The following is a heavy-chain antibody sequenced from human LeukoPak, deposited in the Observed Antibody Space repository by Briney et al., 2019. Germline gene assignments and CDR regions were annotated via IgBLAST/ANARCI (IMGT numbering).Heavy chain of an antibody. CDR2: ISAYNGNT. CDR1: GYTFTSYG. J-gene: IGHJ5*02. D-gene: IGHD5-18*01. V-gene: IGHV1-18*01. Sequence: ASVKVSCKASGYTFTSYGISWVRRAPGQGLEWMGWISAYNGNTNYAQKLQGRVTMTTDTSTSTAYMELRSLRSDDTAVYYCARDPGYSYLNWFDPWGQGTLVTVSS. CDR3: ARDPGYSYLNWFDP.